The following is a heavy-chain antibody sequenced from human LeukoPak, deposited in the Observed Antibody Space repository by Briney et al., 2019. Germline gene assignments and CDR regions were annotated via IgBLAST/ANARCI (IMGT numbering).Heavy chain of an antibody. CDR3: AREPDYYYGMDV. CDR2: INSDGGST. CDR1: GFTFSSYW. Sequence: GGSLRLSCAASGFTFSSYWMHWFRQAPGKGLVWVSRINSDGGSTSYADSVKGRFTISRDNAKNTLYLQMNSLRAEDTAVYYCAREPDYYYGMDVWGKGTTVTVSS. D-gene: IGHD1-14*01. J-gene: IGHJ6*04. V-gene: IGHV3-74*01.